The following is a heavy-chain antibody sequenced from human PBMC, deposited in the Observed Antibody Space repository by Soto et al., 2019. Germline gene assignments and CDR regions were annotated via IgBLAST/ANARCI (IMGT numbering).Heavy chain of an antibody. V-gene: IGHV1-18*01. J-gene: IGHJ6*02. Sequence: QVQLVQSGAEVKNPGASVKVSCKTSGYIFTSYGIGWARQAPGQGLEWMGWINTYNGNTNYAQNLQGRVTLTTDTPXSTAYMELRSLRSNDTAIYYCAMVDVYVTPSPQDVWGQGTTVTVSS. D-gene: IGHD3-16*01. CDR2: INTYNGNT. CDR3: AMVDVYVTPSPQDV. CDR1: GYIFTSYG.